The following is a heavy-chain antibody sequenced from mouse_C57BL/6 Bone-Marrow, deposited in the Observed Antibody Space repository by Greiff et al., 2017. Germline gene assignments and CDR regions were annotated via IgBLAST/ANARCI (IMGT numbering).Heavy chain of an antibody. J-gene: IGHJ2*01. Sequence: QVHVKQPGAELVRPGTSVKLSCKASGYTFTSYWMHWVKQRPGQGLEWIGVIDPSDSYTNYNQKFKGKATLTVDTSSSTAYMQLSSLTSEDSAVYYCARGGYYPDYWGQGTTLTVSS. D-gene: IGHD2-3*01. CDR3: ARGGYYPDY. CDR2: IDPSDSYT. V-gene: IGHV1-59*01. CDR1: GYTFTSYW.